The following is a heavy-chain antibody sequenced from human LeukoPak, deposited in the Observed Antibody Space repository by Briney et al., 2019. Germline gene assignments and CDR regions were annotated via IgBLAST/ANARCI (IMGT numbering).Heavy chain of an antibody. Sequence: GRSLRLSCAASGFTFSSYAMHWVRQAPGKGLEWVAVISYDGSNKYYADSVKGRFTISRDNSKNTLYLQMNSLRAEDTAVYYCARDYSSGWSEALYYFDYWGQGTLVTVSS. CDR2: ISYDGSNK. J-gene: IGHJ4*02. CDR1: GFTFSSYA. CDR3: ARDYSSGWSEALYYFDY. D-gene: IGHD6-19*01. V-gene: IGHV3-30-3*01.